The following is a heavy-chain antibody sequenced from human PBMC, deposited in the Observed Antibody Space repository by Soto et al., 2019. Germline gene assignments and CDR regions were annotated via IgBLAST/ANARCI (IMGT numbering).Heavy chain of an antibody. CDR2: INPNSGGP. CDR3: ARVVVVRPPGYYYSRDV. D-gene: IGHD3-22*01. V-gene: IGHV1-2*04. Sequence: QGLEWMGWINPNSGGPNYAQKFQGWVTMTRDTSISTAYMELSRLRSDDTAVYYCARVVVVRPPGYYYSRDVWGQETTVTASS. J-gene: IGHJ6*02.